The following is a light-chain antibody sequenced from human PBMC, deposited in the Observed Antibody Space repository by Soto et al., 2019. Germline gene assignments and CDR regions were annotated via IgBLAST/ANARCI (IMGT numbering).Light chain of an antibody. CDR2: EVT. Sequence: QSALTQPASVSGSPGQSINIYCTGTNSDVGGYDYVSWYKQYPGQAPKVIIYEVTYRPSGVSNRFSGSKSGNTAYLTISGLQVEDEAEYFCFSFTTTSTHVFGTGTKLTVL. J-gene: IGLJ1*01. CDR3: FSFTTTSTHV. V-gene: IGLV2-14*01. CDR1: NSDVGGYDY.